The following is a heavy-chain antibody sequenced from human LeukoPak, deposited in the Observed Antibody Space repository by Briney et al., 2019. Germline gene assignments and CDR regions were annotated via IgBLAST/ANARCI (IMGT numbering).Heavy chain of an antibody. CDR2: IYANGDT. J-gene: IGHJ4*02. V-gene: IGHV3-66*01. CDR1: GLTVNNNY. D-gene: IGHD5-12*01. CDR3: ARVTGSDSGWHFDY. Sequence: GGSLRLSCAASGLTVNNNYWHWVRQAPGQGLEWVSIIYANGDTLYTASVRGRFTFSRDSSKNTLYLQMNSLRAEDTAVYYCARVTGSDSGWHFDYWGQGALVTVSS.